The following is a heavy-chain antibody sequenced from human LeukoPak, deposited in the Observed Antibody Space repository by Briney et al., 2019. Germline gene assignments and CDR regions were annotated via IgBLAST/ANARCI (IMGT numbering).Heavy chain of an antibody. D-gene: IGHD1-26*01. J-gene: IGHJ4*02. Sequence: ASVKVSCKASGYTFTGYYMHWVRQAPGQGLEWMGWINPNSGNTGYAQKFQERVTITRDMSTSTAYMELSSLRSEDTAVYYCAALTRIVGATIEFWGQGTLVTVSS. V-gene: IGHV1-8*03. CDR3: AALTRIVGATIEF. CDR2: INPNSGNT. CDR1: GYTFTGYY.